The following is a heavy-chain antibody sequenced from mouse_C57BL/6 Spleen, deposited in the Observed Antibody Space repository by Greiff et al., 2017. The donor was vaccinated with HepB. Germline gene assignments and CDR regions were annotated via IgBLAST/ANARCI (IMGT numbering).Heavy chain of an antibody. V-gene: IGHV14-4*01. Sequence: EVQLQQSGAELVRPGASVKLSCTASGFNIKDDYMHWVKQRPEQGLEWIGWIDPENGDTEYASKFQGKATITADTSSNTAYLQLSSLTSEDTAVYYCTTGDYDVWFAYWGQGTLVTVSA. D-gene: IGHD2-4*01. CDR1: GFNIKDDY. CDR3: TTGDYDVWFAY. J-gene: IGHJ3*01. CDR2: IDPENGDT.